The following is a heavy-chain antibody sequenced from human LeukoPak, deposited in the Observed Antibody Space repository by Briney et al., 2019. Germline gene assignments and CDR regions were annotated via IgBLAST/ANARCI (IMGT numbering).Heavy chain of an antibody. CDR3: ARGGGHCGGVCYALDY. J-gene: IGHJ4*02. Sequence: SETLSLTCSVSDGSIGSHYWSWIRQPPGKGLEWIGYIHYGGSTNYNPSLRSRVTMSLDTSKNQFSLKLTSVTAADTAVYYCARGGGHCGGVCYALDYWGQGTLVTVFS. D-gene: IGHD2-21*02. CDR2: IHYGGST. CDR1: DGSIGSHY. V-gene: IGHV4-59*11.